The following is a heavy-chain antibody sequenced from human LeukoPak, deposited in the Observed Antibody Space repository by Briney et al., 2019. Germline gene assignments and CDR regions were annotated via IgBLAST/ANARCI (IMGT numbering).Heavy chain of an antibody. CDR2: IYRTGSA. V-gene: IGHV4-59*01. CDR1: GGSFSNYY. J-gene: IGHJ4*02. Sequence: SETLSLTCTVSGGSFSNYYWSWIRQSPGKGLEWIGYIYRTGSANYSPSLKSRVSISVDTSKNQFSLKLSSVTAADTAVYYCARWSGYGFDYWGQGTLVTVSS. CDR3: ARWSGYGFDY. D-gene: IGHD3-3*01.